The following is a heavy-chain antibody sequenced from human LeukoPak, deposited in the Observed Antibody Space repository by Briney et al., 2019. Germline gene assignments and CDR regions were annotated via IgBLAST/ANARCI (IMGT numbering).Heavy chain of an antibody. CDR3: ARAVGDYTFDY. Sequence: PSETLSLTCTVSGGSIRSYYWSWFRQPPGKGLEWIAYISNTGSTKYYPALRSRVTISVDTSKNQFSLKLSSVTAADTAVYYCARAVGDYTFDYWGQGALVTVSS. J-gene: IGHJ4*02. V-gene: IGHV4-59*01. CDR2: ISNTGST. D-gene: IGHD4-17*01. CDR1: GGSIRSYY.